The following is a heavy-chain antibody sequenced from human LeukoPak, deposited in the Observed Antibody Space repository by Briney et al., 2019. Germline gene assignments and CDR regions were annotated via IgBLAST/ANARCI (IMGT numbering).Heavy chain of an antibody. D-gene: IGHD2-15*01. J-gene: IGHJ3*02. Sequence: PSETLSLTCTVSGGSISSYYWSWIRQPPGKGLEWIGYIYYSGSTNYNPSLKSRVTISVDTSKNQFSLKLSSVTAADTAVYYCARPGYPVTPDDAFDIWGQGTMVTVSS. CDR2: IYYSGST. V-gene: IGHV4-59*08. CDR1: GGSISSYY. CDR3: ARPGYPVTPDDAFDI.